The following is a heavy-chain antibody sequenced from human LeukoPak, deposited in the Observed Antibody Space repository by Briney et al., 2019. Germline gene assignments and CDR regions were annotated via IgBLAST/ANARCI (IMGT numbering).Heavy chain of an antibody. CDR2: ISSNGGDT. J-gene: IGHJ4*02. Sequence: GGSLRLSCSASGFTFSNCPMHWARQAPGKGLEYISAISSNGGDTYYADSVKGRFSISRDNSKNTLYLQMSSLGTEDTAVYYCVKYSGFDYFFDYWGQGTLVTVSS. CDR3: VKYSGFDYFFDY. CDR1: GFTFSNCP. D-gene: IGHD5-12*01. V-gene: IGHV3-64D*06.